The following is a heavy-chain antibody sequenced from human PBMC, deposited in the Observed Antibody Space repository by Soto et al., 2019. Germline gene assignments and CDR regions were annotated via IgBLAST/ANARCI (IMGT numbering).Heavy chain of an antibody. CDR3: ARTMVRGVSNYYYYYGMDV. CDR2: IYYSGST. Sequence: SETLSLTCTVSGGSISSYYWSWIRQPPGKGLEWIGYIYYSGSTNYNPSLKSRATISVDTSKNQFSLKLSSVTAADTAVYYCARTMVRGVSNYYYYYGMDVWGQGTTVTVSS. J-gene: IGHJ6*02. CDR1: GGSISSYY. D-gene: IGHD3-10*01. V-gene: IGHV4-59*01.